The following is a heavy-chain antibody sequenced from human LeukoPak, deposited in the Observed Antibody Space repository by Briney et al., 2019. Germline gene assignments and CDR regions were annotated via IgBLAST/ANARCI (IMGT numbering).Heavy chain of an antibody. J-gene: IGHJ4*02. V-gene: IGHV3-66*01. CDR2: IYSGGST. Sequence: GGSLRLSCAASGFTVSSNYMSWVRQAPGKGLEWVSVIYSGGSTYYADSVKGRFTISRDNSKSTLYLQMNSLRAEDTAVYYCATADIVVVKGMGYWGQGTLVTVPS. CDR1: GFTVSSNY. CDR3: ATADIVVVKGMGY. D-gene: IGHD2-21*01.